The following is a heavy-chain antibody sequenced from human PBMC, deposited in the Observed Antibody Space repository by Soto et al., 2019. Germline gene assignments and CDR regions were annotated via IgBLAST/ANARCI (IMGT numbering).Heavy chain of an antibody. Sequence: ASVKVSCKASGGTFSSYAISWVRQAPGQGLEWMGGIIPIFGTANYAQKFQGRVTITADESTSTAYMELSSLRSEDTAVYYCARGPAATPQYYYYGMDVWGQGTTVTVSS. D-gene: IGHD2-2*01. CDR3: ARGPAATPQYYYYGMDV. V-gene: IGHV1-69*13. J-gene: IGHJ6*02. CDR2: IIPIFGTA. CDR1: GGTFSSYA.